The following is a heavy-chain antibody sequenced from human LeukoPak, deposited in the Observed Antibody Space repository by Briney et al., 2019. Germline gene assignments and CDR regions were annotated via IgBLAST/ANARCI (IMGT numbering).Heavy chain of an antibody. J-gene: IGHJ4*02. V-gene: IGHV4-39*07. CDR2: VYYSGST. Sequence: SETLSLTCIVSGGSISSGIYYWDWIRQPPGKGLEWIGTVYYSGSTYYNPSLKSRVTISVDTSKNQFSLKLSSVTAADTAVYYCARDQTYSGSGIYTYFDYWGQGILVTVST. D-gene: IGHD3-10*01. CDR1: GGSISSGIYY. CDR3: ARDQTYSGSGIYTYFDY.